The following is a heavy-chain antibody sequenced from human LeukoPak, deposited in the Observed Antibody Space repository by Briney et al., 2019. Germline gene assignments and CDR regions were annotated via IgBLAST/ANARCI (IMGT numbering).Heavy chain of an antibody. Sequence: SETLSLTCTVSGGSISSYYWSWIRQPPGKGLEWIGYIYYSGSTNYNPSLKSRVTISVGTSKNQFSLKLSSVTAADTAAYYCARYKGAYGSGSYFPAHYYYGMDVWGQGTTVTVSS. CDR1: GGSISSYY. V-gene: IGHV4-59*01. J-gene: IGHJ6*02. CDR3: ARYKGAYGSGSYFPAHYYYGMDV. D-gene: IGHD3-10*01. CDR2: IYYSGST.